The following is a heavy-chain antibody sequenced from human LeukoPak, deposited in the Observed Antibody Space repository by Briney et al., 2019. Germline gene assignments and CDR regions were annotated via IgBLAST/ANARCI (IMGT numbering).Heavy chain of an antibody. Sequence: SEPLSLTCTFSGGSISSYYWSWIRQPPGKGLEWIGYIYYSGSTNYNPSLKSRVTISVDTSKNQFSLKLTSVTAADTAMYYGARRRGAYGDYVYWGQGTLVTVSS. J-gene: IGHJ4*02. D-gene: IGHD4-17*01. V-gene: IGHV4-59*12. CDR3: ARRRGAYGDYVY. CDR2: IYYSGST. CDR1: GGSISSYY.